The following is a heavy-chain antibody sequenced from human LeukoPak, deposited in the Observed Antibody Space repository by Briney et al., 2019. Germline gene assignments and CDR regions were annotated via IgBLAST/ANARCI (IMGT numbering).Heavy chain of an antibody. CDR2: SSPSGDAT. CDR1: GVTLCRYA. CDR3: VRKVYYYMDV. D-gene: IGHD3-10*01. Sequence: GQSLSLSCAASGVTLCRYAVNSAGQAPARGLEWVSYSSPSGDATVYAESVKGRFTISRDNSKNMVYLHLDSLRAEYTAKYYCVRKVYYYMDVWGNGTTVTVSS. J-gene: IGHJ6*04. V-gene: IGHV3-23*01.